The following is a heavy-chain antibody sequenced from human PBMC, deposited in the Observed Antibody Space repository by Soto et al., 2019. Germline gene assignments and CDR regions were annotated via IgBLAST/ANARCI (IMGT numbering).Heavy chain of an antibody. Sequence: QVQLVQSGAELKKPGASVKVSCKASGYTFSNYDMNWVRQATGQGPEWIGWVNPNNGDTGYAQKVQGRVPLTTALSTTTAYMELTSLRSEDTAIYYCAKVSRKGSAIDFDYWGQGTLITVSS. CDR3: AKVSRKGSAIDFDY. CDR1: GYTFSNYD. J-gene: IGHJ4*02. CDR2: VNPNNGDT. V-gene: IGHV1-8*01. D-gene: IGHD3-10*01.